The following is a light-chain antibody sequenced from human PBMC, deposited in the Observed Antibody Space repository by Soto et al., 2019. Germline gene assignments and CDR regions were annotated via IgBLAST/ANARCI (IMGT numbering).Light chain of an antibody. J-gene: IGKJ1*01. Sequence: EIVMTQSPATLSVSPGDRATLSCRASQSVGSNVAWYQQQPGQAPRLLIYGASTRAAGIPAWFSGSGSETEFTLTISSLQSEDFAIYYCQQWIRWTFGQGTRLELK. V-gene: IGKV3-15*01. CDR2: GAS. CDR1: QSVGSN. CDR3: QQWIRWT.